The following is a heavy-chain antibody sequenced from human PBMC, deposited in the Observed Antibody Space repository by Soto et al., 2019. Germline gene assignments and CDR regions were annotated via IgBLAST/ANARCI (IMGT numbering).Heavy chain of an antibody. CDR1: GFRFSIYS. Sequence: EVQLVESGGNLVQPGGSLRLSCAASGFRFSIYSMNWVRQAPGKGLEWSAYITSDTKTIKYADFVKGRFTISRDNDNNLVYLYMNSLRDEDTAVYYCARSVEGHFDYWGQGTVVTVSA. CDR3: ARSVEGHFDY. V-gene: IGHV3-48*02. J-gene: IGHJ4*02. D-gene: IGHD6-19*01. CDR2: ITSDTKTI.